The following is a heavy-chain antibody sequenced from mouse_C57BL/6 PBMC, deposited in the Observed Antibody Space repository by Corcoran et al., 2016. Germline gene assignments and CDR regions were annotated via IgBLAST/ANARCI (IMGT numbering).Heavy chain of an antibody. CDR1: GYTFTSYW. V-gene: IGHV1-55*01. D-gene: IGHD1-1*01. CDR2: IYPGSGST. J-gene: IGHJ2*01. Sequence: QVQLQQPGAELVKPGASVKMSCKASGYTFTSYWITWVKQRPGQGLEWIGDIYPGSGSTNYNEKFKSKATLTVDTSSSTAYMQLSSLTSEDSAVYYCARRGIYYGSTYFDYWGQGTTLTVSS. CDR3: ARRGIYYGSTYFDY.